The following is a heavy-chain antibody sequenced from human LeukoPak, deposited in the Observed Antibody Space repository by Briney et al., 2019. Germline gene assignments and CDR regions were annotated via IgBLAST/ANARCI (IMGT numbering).Heavy chain of an antibody. CDR2: IYYTAGT. D-gene: IGHD4-23*01. V-gene: IGHV4-30-4*01. Sequence: SETLSLTCTVSGGSVTNDDYFWSWTRQPPGEGLEWIAYIYYTAGTYYNPSLKSRVTLSIDTSRNQFSLKLSSVTAADTAVYYCARDMGAPDYGSYSVDYWGQGTLVTVSS. J-gene: IGHJ4*02. CDR3: ARDMGAPDYGSYSVDY. CDR1: GGSVTNDDYF.